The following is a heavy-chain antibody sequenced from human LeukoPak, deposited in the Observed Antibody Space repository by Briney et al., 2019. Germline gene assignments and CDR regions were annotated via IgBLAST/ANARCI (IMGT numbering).Heavy chain of an antibody. CDR3: ARDLNSGRGYSYGFGY. Sequence: GGSLRLSCAASGFTFSSYSMNWVRQAPGKGLEWVSSISSSSTYIDYADSVKGRFTISRDNAKDSLYLQMNRLRAEDTAVYYCARDLNSGRGYSYGFGYWGQGTLVTVSS. CDR2: ISSSSTYI. CDR1: GFTFSSYS. J-gene: IGHJ4*02. D-gene: IGHD5-18*01. V-gene: IGHV3-21*01.